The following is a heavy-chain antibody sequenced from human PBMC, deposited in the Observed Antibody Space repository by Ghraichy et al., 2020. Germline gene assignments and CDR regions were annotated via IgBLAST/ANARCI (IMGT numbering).Heavy chain of an antibody. D-gene: IGHD3-16*01. Sequence: GESLNISCAASGFTFSSYAMHWVRQAPGKGLEWVAVISYDGSNKYYADSVKGRFTISRDNSKNTLYLQMNSLRAEDTAVYYCARDLYLHAFDIWGQGTMVTVSS. V-gene: IGHV3-30-3*01. CDR2: ISYDGSNK. CDR3: ARDLYLHAFDI. CDR1: GFTFSSYA. J-gene: IGHJ3*02.